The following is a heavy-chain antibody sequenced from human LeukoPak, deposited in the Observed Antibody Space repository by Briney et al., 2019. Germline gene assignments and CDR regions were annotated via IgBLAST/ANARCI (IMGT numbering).Heavy chain of an antibody. CDR2: INHSGST. V-gene: IGHV4-34*01. CDR1: GGSFSGYY. Sequence: SETLSLTCAVYGGSFSGYYWSWIRQPPGKGLEWIGEINHSGSTNYNPSRKSRVTISVDTSKNQFSLKLSSVTAADTAVYYCARGSKFWSGYLKKNWFDPWGQGTLVTVSS. J-gene: IGHJ5*02. D-gene: IGHD3-3*01. CDR3: ARGSKFWSGYLKKNWFDP.